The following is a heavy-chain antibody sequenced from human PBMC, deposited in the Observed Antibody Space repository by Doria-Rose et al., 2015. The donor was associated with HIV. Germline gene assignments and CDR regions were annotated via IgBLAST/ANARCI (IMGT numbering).Heavy chain of an antibody. V-gene: IGHV1-3*01. CDR2: VNAGNGNT. D-gene: IGHD3-10*01. CDR3: ARDMVQGVISTLPLAY. CDR1: KYTFTDYA. J-gene: IGHJ4*02. Sequence: QVQLVQSGAEVKKPGASVKVSCKASKYTFTDYAIHWVRQAPGQRLEWMGWVNAGNGNTQSSQRFQDRVTITSDASASTAYMELSSLRSEDTAVYYCARDMVQGVISTLPLAYWGQGTPVTVSS.